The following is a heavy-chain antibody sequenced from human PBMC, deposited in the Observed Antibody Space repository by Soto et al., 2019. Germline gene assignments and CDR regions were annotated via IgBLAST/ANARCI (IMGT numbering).Heavy chain of an antibody. CDR2: INPNSGGT. CDR1: GYTFTGYY. J-gene: IGHJ6*02. V-gene: IGHV1-2*02. D-gene: IGHD3-3*01. CDR3: AREVYDFWSGYYEDYYYYGMDV. Sequence: VKVSCKASGYTFTGYYMHWVRQAPGQGLEWMGWINPNSGGTNYAQKFQGRVTMTRDTSISTAYMELSRLRSDDTAVYYCAREVYDFWSGYYEDYYYYGMDVWGQGTTVTVSS.